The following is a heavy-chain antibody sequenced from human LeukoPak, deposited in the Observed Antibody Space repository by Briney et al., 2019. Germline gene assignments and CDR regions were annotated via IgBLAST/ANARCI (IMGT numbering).Heavy chain of an antibody. CDR1: GDSIRSSDYY. CDR3: VRHCCSSPSKRTFDI. CDR2: ISDGGST. V-gene: IGHV4-39*01. J-gene: IGHJ3*02. Sequence: PSETLSLTCTVSGDSIRSSDYYWGCIPQSPGKGLEWIGTISDGGSTYYNPSLKSRIIISVDTSKNQFSLQLSSVTAADTAVYYCVRHCCSSPSKRTFDIWGRGTLVAVSS. D-gene: IGHD2-15*01.